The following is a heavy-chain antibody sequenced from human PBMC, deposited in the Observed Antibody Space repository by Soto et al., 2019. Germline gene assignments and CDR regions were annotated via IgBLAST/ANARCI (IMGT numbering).Heavy chain of an antibody. Sequence: QVHLVQSGAEVKKPGASVTVSCKASGYTFNDYAIHWVRQAHWVRQAPGQRLEWLGWINAGNGNTKYSQKFQGRVTITRYTSASTAYMEVSSLRSEDTAVYYCARRYYNSIGYCFDDWGQGTLVTVSS. CDR3: ARRYYNSIGYCFDD. V-gene: IGHV1-3*01. J-gene: IGHJ4*02. D-gene: IGHD3-22*01. CDR2: INAGNGNT. CDR1: GYTFNDYA.